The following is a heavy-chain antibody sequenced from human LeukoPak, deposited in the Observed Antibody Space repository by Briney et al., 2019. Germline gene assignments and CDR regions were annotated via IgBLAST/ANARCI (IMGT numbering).Heavy chain of an antibody. CDR1: GGSFSGYY. J-gene: IGHJ4*02. Sequence: SETLSLTCAVYGGSFSGYYWSWIRQPPGKGLEWIGEINHSGSTNYNPSLKSRVTISVDTSKNQFSLKLSSVTAADTAVYYCARSSIAAAGIFDYWGQGTLVTVSS. D-gene: IGHD6-13*01. V-gene: IGHV4-34*01. CDR3: ARSSIAAAGIFDY. CDR2: INHSGST.